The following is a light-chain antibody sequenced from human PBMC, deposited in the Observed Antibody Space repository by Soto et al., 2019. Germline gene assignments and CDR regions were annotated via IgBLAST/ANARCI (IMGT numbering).Light chain of an antibody. J-gene: IGKJ1*01. V-gene: IGKV3-20*01. CDR1: QSVSSSY. CDR2: GAS. Sequence: EIVLTQSPGTLSLSPGETATLSCRASQSVSSSYLAWYQQKPGQAPRLLIYGASSRATSIPARFSGSGSGTDFTLTISRLEPEDFAVYYCQQYGSSRGTFGQGTKVEIK. CDR3: QQYGSSRGT.